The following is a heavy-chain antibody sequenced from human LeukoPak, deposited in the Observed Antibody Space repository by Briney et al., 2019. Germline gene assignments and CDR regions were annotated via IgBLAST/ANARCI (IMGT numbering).Heavy chain of an antibody. V-gene: IGHV3-30*18. D-gene: IGHD6-13*01. Sequence: GGSLRLSCAASGFTFSSYAMHWVRQAPGKGLEWVAVISYDGSNKYYADSVKGRFTISRDNSKNTLYLQMNSLRAEDTAVYYCAKGIQQLVLYYFDYWGQGTLVTVSS. CDR2: ISYDGSNK. CDR1: GFTFSSYA. CDR3: AKGIQQLVLYYFDY. J-gene: IGHJ4*02.